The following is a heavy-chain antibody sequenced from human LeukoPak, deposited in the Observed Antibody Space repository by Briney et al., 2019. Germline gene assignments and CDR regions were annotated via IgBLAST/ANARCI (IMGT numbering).Heavy chain of an antibody. CDR2: IYYTGNT. V-gene: IGHV4-39*01. Sequence: SETLSLTCTVSGVSISSSNSYWGWIRQPPGKGLEWIGSIYYTGNTYYDASLKSRVTISIDTSKNQISLRLTSVTATDTAIYYCARQTGSGLFILPGGQGTLVTVSS. D-gene: IGHD3/OR15-3a*01. CDR3: ARQTGSGLFILP. J-gene: IGHJ4*02. CDR1: GVSISSSNSY.